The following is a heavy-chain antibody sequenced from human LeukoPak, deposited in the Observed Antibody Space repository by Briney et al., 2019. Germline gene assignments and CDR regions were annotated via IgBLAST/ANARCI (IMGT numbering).Heavy chain of an antibody. Sequence: ASVTVSCKASGYTFTSYAMHWVRQAPGQRLEWMGWINAGNGNTKYSQKFQGRVIITRDTSASTAYMELSSLRSEDTAVYYCASARGRWQPSPFDYWGQGTLVTVSS. V-gene: IGHV1-3*01. J-gene: IGHJ4*02. CDR3: ASARGRWQPSPFDY. CDR2: INAGNGNT. D-gene: IGHD5-24*01. CDR1: GYTFTSYA.